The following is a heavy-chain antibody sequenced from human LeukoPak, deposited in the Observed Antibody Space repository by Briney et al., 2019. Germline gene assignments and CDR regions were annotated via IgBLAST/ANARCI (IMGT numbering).Heavy chain of an antibody. Sequence: GGSLRLCCAASGFTFSSYGMHWVRQAPGKGLEWVAFIRYDGSNKYYADSVKGRFTISRDNSKNTLYLQMNSLRAEDTAVYYCAREGLWFGELLLDYYYYGMDVWGQGTTVTVSS. D-gene: IGHD3-10*01. V-gene: IGHV3-30*02. J-gene: IGHJ6*02. CDR1: GFTFSSYG. CDR2: IRYDGSNK. CDR3: AREGLWFGELLLDYYYYGMDV.